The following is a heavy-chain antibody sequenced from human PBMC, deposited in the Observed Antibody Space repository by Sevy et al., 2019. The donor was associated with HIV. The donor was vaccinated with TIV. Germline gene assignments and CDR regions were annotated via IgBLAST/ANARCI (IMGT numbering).Heavy chain of an antibody. J-gene: IGHJ6*02. V-gene: IGHV4-59*01. CDR2: IYYTGST. D-gene: IGHD6-19*01. CDR3: ARELISGRYYGMDV. Sequence: LSETLSLTCTVSGGSISSYYWNWIRQSPGKGLEWIGYIYYTGSTNYNPSLKSRVTISVDTSKNQFSLKLTSVTAADTAVYYCARELISGRYYGMDVWGQGTTVTVSS. CDR1: GGSISSYY.